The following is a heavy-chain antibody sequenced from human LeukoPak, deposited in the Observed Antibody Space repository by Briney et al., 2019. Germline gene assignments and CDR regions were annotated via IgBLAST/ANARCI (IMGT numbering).Heavy chain of an antibody. CDR2: ISAYNGNT. J-gene: IGHJ5*02. Sequence: WMGWISAYNGNTNYAQKLQGRVTMTTDTSTSTAYMELRSLRSDDTAVYYCARSAVGNWFDPWGQGTLVTVSS. V-gene: IGHV1-18*01. CDR3: ARSAVGNWFDP. D-gene: IGHD1-26*01.